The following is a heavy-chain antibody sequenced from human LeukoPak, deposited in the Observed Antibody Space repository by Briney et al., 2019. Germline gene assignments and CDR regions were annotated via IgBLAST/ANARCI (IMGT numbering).Heavy chain of an antibody. D-gene: IGHD4-23*01. CDR2: IYYSGST. CDR3: AREGGVVTSRYYFDY. V-gene: IGHV4-59*12. CDR1: GGSISSYY. Sequence: SETPSLTCTVSGGSISSYYWSWIRQPPGKGLEWIGYIYYSGSTYYNPSLNSRVSISVDTSKNQFSLKLSSVTAADTAVYYCAREGGVVTSRYYFDYWGQGTLVTVSS. J-gene: IGHJ4*02.